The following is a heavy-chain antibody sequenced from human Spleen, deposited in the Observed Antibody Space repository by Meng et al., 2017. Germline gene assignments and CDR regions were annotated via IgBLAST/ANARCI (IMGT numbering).Heavy chain of an antibody. V-gene: IGHV1-3*01. J-gene: IGHJ4*02. CDR2: IIVGNGNT. CDR3: ARVFMVRGVITTDY. CDR1: GYTFTSYA. Sequence: ASVKVSCKASGYTFTSYAMHWVRQAPGQRLEWMGWIIVGNGNTKYSQKFQGRVTITRDTSASTAYMELSSLRSDDTAVYSCARVFMVRGVITTDYWGQGTLVTVSS. D-gene: IGHD3-10*01.